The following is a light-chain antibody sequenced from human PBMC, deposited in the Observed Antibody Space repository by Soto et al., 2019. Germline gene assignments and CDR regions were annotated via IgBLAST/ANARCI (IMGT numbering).Light chain of an antibody. CDR2: GAS. CDR3: QQSFSTPRT. V-gene: IGKV3-20*01. J-gene: IGKJ1*01. CDR1: QSVGGSS. Sequence: ETVLTQSPGTLSLSPGERATVSCMASQSVGGSSLAWYQQKPGQAPMLLIYGASTRATGIPARFSGSGSGTEFILTISSLQPEDFATYYCQQSFSTPRTFGQGTKVDIK.